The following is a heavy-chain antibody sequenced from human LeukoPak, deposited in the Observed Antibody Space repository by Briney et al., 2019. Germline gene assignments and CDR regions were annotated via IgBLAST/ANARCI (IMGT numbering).Heavy chain of an antibody. CDR3: SKDRLDRTGYYFFDY. V-gene: IGHV3-30*02. CDR2: IRYDGDNK. D-gene: IGHD3-9*01. CDR1: GFTFSSYG. Sequence: PGGSLRLSCAASGFTFSSYGMHWVRQAPGKGLEWVASIRYDGDNKYYADSVRGRFTISRDDSRNTLYVQMNSLRVEDTAVYFCSKDRLDRTGYYFFDYWGQGTLVTVSS. J-gene: IGHJ4*02.